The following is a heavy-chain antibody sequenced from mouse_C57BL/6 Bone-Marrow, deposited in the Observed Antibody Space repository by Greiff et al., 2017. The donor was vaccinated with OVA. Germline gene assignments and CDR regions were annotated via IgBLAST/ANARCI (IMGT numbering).Heavy chain of an antibody. Sequence: QVHVKQPGTELVKPGASVKLSCKASGYTFTSYWMHWVKQRPGQGLEWIGNINPSNGGTNYNEKFKSKATLTVDKSSSTAYMQLSSLTSEDSAVYYCAREGDYGSSYYAMDYWGQGTSVTVSS. V-gene: IGHV1-53*01. D-gene: IGHD1-1*01. J-gene: IGHJ4*01. CDR1: GYTFTSYW. CDR3: AREGDYGSSYYAMDY. CDR2: INPSNGGT.